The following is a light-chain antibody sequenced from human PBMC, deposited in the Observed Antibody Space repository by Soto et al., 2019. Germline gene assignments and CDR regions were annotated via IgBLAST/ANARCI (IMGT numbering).Light chain of an antibody. V-gene: IGKV3-15*01. CDR2: DTS. CDR3: QQYSTWLWT. CDR1: QNVRNT. J-gene: IGKJ1*01. Sequence: EIVLTQSPATLSVSPGERATLSCRASQNVRNTLAWFQQKPGQAPRLVIYDTSTRATGVPARFSGSGAGTDFTLTISSLQSEDLAVYYCQQYSTWLWTFGQGTRVEIK.